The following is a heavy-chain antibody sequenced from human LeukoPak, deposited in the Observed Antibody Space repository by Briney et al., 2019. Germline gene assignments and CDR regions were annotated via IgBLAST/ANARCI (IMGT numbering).Heavy chain of an antibody. D-gene: IGHD3-10*01. Sequence: GGSLRLSCAASGFTFSSYAMHWVRQAPGKGLEWVAVISYDGSNKYYADSVKGRFTISRDNSKNTLYLQMNSLRAEDTAVYYCARVPYYYGSGSYYPFDYWGQGTLVTVSS. CDR1: GFTFSSYA. V-gene: IGHV3-30-3*01. CDR2: ISYDGSNK. CDR3: ARVPYYYGSGSYYPFDY. J-gene: IGHJ4*02.